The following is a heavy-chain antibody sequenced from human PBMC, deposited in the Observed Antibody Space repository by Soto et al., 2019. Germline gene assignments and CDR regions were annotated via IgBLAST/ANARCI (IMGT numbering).Heavy chain of an antibody. Sequence: EVQLVESGGGLVKPGGSVRLSCAASGFTFSAYTMNWVRQAPGKGLEWVSSLDPSSTYIYYADSVKGRFTLSRDNAKNSLFLRLNSLRADDTALYYCVRGSYGDYDSWGQGTLVTVSS. V-gene: IGHV3-21*02. CDR2: LDPSSTYI. CDR1: GFTFSAYT. CDR3: VRGSYGDYDS. J-gene: IGHJ5*01. D-gene: IGHD4-17*01.